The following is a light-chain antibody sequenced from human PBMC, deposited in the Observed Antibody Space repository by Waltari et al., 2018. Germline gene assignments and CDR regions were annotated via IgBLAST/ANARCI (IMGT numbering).Light chain of an antibody. CDR3: WT. J-gene: IGKJ1*01. Sequence: ETVMTQSPATLSVSPGESATHSCRTSQTVSINLAWYQQKPGQAPRLLIYGASIRATGVPARFSGSGSGTQFTLTIHSLQSEDFNTWPPWTFGQGTKVDIK. CDR1: QTVSIN. CDR2: GAS. V-gene: IGKV3-15*01.